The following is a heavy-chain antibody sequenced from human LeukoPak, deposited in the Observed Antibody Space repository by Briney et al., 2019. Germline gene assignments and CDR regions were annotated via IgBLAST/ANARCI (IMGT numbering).Heavy chain of an antibody. J-gene: IGHJ4*02. CDR1: GYTLTELS. CDR2: FDPEDGET. V-gene: IGHV1-24*01. D-gene: IGHD3-22*01. Sequence: ASVKVSCKVSGYTLTELSMHWVRQAPGRGLEWMGGFDPEDGETIYAQKFQGRVTMTEDTSTDTAYMELSSLRSEDTAVYYCATLPYYYDSSGPHWGQGTLSPSPQ. CDR3: ATLPYYYDSSGPH.